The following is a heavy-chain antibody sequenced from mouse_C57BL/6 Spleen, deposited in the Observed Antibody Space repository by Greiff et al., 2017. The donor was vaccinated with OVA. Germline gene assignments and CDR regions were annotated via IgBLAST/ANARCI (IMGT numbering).Heavy chain of an antibody. CDR1: GFTFSDFY. CDR2: SRNKANDYTT. Sequence: EVQLVESGGGLVQSGRSLRLSCATSGFTFSDFYMEWVRQAPGKGLEWIAASRNKANDYTTEYSASVKGRFIVSRDTSQSILYLQMNALRAEDTAIYYCARDVLGGYFDVWGTGTTVTVSS. J-gene: IGHJ1*03. CDR3: ARDVLGGYFDV. D-gene: IGHD1-1*01. V-gene: IGHV7-1*01.